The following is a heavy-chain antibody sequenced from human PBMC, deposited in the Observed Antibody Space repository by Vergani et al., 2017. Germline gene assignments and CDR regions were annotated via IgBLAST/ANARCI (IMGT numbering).Heavy chain of an antibody. J-gene: IGHJ4*02. CDR3: SRTEGFILQYFLWAL. V-gene: IGHV4-39*01. CDR1: GGSISSSSYY. CDR2: IYYSGGA. D-gene: IGHD3-9*01. Sequence: QLHLQESGPGLVKPSETLSLTCTVSGGSISSSSYYWGWIRQPPGKGLEWIRNIYYSGGAYYNPSLKGRVTISVDTSKNQFSLEVNSVTAADTAIYFCSRTEGFILQYFLWALWGQGTLVTVSS.